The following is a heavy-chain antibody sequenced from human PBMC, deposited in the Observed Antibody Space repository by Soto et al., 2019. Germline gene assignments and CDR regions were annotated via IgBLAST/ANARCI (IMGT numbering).Heavy chain of an antibody. V-gene: IGHV4-34*01. D-gene: IGHD6-19*01. Sequence: PSETLSLTCAVYGGSFRGYYWSWIRQPPGKGLEWIGEINHSGSTNYNPSLKSRVTISVDTSKNQFSLKLSSVTAADTAVYYCARGRYSSVPRYYYYGMDVWGQGTTVTVSS. CDR3: ARGRYSSVPRYYYYGMDV. CDR1: GGSFRGYY. J-gene: IGHJ6*01. CDR2: INHSGST.